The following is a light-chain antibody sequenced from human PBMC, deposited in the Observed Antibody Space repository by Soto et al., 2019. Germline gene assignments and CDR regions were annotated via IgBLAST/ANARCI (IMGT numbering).Light chain of an antibody. CDR1: RSDVGAYTY. V-gene: IGLV2-14*01. Sequence: SALTQPASVSGSPGQSIAISCTGTRSDVGAYTYVSWYQQHPGKAPKLMISEVTNRPSGVSDRFSGSKSGNTASLTISGLQAEDEADYYCSSFTSRFTFVFGTGTKVTVL. CDR3: SSFTSRFTFV. CDR2: EVT. J-gene: IGLJ1*01.